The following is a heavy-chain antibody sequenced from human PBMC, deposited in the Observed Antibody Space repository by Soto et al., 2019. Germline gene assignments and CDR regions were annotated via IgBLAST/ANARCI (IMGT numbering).Heavy chain of an antibody. CDR1: GGTFSSYA. J-gene: IGHJ4*02. V-gene: IGHV1-69*13. CDR3: ARGYCTNGVCYSFDY. CDR2: IIPIFGTA. Sequence: GASVKVSCKASGGTFSSYAISRVRQAPGQGLEWMGGIIPIFGTANYAQKFQGRVTITADESTSTAYMELSSLRSEDTAVYYCARGYCTNGVCYSFDYWGQGTLVTVSS. D-gene: IGHD2-8*01.